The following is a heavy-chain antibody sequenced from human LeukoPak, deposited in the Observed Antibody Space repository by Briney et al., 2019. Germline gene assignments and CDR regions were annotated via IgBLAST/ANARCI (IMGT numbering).Heavy chain of an antibody. CDR1: GFTVSSNY. V-gene: IGHV3-66*01. CDR2: IYSGGST. Sequence: PGGSLRLSCAASGFTVSSNYMSWVRQAPGKGLEWVSVIYSGGSTYYADSVKGRFTISRDNSKNTLYLQMNSLRAEDTAVYYCARGLEATPHTFDYWGQGTLVTVSS. CDR3: ARGLEATPHTFDY. J-gene: IGHJ4*02. D-gene: IGHD5-12*01.